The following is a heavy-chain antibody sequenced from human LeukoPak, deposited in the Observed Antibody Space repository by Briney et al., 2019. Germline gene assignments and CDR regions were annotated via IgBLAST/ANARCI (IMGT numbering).Heavy chain of an antibody. CDR2: IRYDGSNK. V-gene: IGHV3-30*02. CDR1: GFTFSSYG. CDR3: AKHPPSNYYDFWSGYYEDY. J-gene: IGHJ4*02. D-gene: IGHD3-3*01. Sequence: PGGSLRLSCAASGFTFSSYGMHWVRQAPGKGLEWVAFIRYDGSNKYYADSVKGRFTISRDNSKNTLYLQMNSLRAEDTAVYYCAKHPPSNYYDFWSGYYEDYWGQGTLDTVSS.